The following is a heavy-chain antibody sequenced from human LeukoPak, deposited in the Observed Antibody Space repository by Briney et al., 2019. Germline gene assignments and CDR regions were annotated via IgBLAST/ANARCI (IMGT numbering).Heavy chain of an antibody. D-gene: IGHD1-26*01. J-gene: IGHJ4*02. Sequence: HPGGSLRLSCAASGFTFSSYAMSWVRQAPGKGLEWVSTINDSGGSTHYADSVKGRFTISRDNSKNTLYLQMNSLRAEDTAVYYCAKGRSGNYYSSSDYWGQGTLVTVSS. CDR1: GFTFSSYA. CDR2: INDSGGST. V-gene: IGHV3-23*01. CDR3: AKGRSGNYYSSSDY.